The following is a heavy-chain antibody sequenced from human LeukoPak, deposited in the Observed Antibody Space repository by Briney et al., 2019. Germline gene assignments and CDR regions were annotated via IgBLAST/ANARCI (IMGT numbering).Heavy chain of an antibody. CDR1: GFSFDDYA. D-gene: IGHD5-18*01. CDR2: ISWNSGSI. V-gene: IGHV3-9*01. CDR3: ARVLDTAMVRGGPFDY. J-gene: IGHJ4*02. Sequence: GGSLRLSCAASGFSFDDYAMHWVRQAPGKGLEWVPGISWNSGSIGYADSVKGRFTISRDNAKNSLYLQMNSLRTEDTALYYCARVLDTAMVRGGPFDYWGQGTLVTVSS.